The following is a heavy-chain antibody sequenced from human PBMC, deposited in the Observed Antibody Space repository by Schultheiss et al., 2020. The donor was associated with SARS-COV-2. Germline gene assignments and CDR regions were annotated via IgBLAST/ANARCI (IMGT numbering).Heavy chain of an antibody. D-gene: IGHD1-20*01. CDR2: MNEDGSTT. J-gene: IGHJ5*02. Sequence: GGSLRLSCAASGFTFPSYAMHWVRQAPGKGPVWVARMNEDGSTTTYADSVRGRFTISRDNDKKMLFLQMESLRAEDTAMFYCARDRRVTGTAQHWFDPWGPGTLVTVSS. V-gene: IGHV3-74*01. CDR3: ARDRRVTGTAQHWFDP. CDR1: GFTFPSYA.